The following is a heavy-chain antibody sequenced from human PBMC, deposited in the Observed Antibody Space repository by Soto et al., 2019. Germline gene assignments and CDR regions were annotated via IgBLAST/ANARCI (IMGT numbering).Heavy chain of an antibody. V-gene: IGHV3-30*03. D-gene: IGHD4-4*01. CDR2: ISYDGSNK. CDR3: ATLPYSNYRYYGMDV. J-gene: IGHJ6*02. Sequence: PGGSLRLSCAASGFTFSSYGMHWVRQAPGKGLEWVAVISYDGSNKYYADSVKGRFTISRDNSKNTLYLQMNSLGAEDTAVYYCATLPYSNYRYYGMDVWGQGTTVTVSS. CDR1: GFTFSSYG.